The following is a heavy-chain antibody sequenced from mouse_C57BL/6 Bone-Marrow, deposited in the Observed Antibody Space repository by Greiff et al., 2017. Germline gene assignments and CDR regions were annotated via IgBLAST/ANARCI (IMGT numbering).Heavy chain of an antibody. V-gene: IGHV1-85*01. Sequence: QVQLQQSGPELVKPGASVKLSCKASGYTFTSYDINWVKQRPGQGLEWIGWIYPRDGSTKYNEKFKGKATLTVATSSSTAYIELHSLTSEDSAVYFCAREGVKLGRLFDYWGQGTTLTVSS. D-gene: IGHD4-1*01. J-gene: IGHJ2*01. CDR3: AREGVKLGRLFDY. CDR2: IYPRDGST. CDR1: GYTFTSYD.